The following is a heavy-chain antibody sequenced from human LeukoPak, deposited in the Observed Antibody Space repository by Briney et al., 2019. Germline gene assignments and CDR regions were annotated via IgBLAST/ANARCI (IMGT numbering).Heavy chain of an antibody. J-gene: IGHJ4*02. D-gene: IGHD5-18*01. CDR3: ATYRQIQVPFEF. CDR1: GFTFSSYA. CDR2: ISGSGGKGGNT. Sequence: GALRLSCAASGFTFSSYAMSWVRQAPGKGLEWVSGISGSGGKGGNTYYADSVKGRFTISRDNSRSTLSLQMDSLRAEDTATYYCATYRQIQVPFEFWGQGTLVTVSS. V-gene: IGHV3-23*01.